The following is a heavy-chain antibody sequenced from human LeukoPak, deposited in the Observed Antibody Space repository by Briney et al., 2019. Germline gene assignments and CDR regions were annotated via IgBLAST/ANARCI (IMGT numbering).Heavy chain of an antibody. CDR3: ARDSGFGELYYFDY. J-gene: IGHJ4*02. Sequence: SETLSLTCTVSGGSISSYYWSWIRQPPGKGLEWIGDIYYSGSTNYNPSLDSRVTISVDTSKNQFSLKLSSVPAADTAVYYCARDSGFGELYYFDYWGQGTLVTVSS. V-gene: IGHV4-59*01. CDR1: GGSISSYY. CDR2: IYYSGST. D-gene: IGHD3-10*01.